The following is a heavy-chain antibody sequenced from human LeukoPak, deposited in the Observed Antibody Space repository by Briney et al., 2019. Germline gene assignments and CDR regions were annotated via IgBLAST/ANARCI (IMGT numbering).Heavy chain of an antibody. CDR2: IIPILEIA. J-gene: IGHJ6*02. Sequence: SVKVSCKASGGTFSSYAISWVRQAPGQGLEWMGRIIPILEIANYAQKFQGRVTVTADKSASTAYMELSSLRSEDTAVYYCARQTWEPNDGMDVWGQGTTVTVSS. CDR1: GGTFSSYA. CDR3: ARQTWEPNDGMDV. D-gene: IGHD1-26*01. V-gene: IGHV1-69*04.